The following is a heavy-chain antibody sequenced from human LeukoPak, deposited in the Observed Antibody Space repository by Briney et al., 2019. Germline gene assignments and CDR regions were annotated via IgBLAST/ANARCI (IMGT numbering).Heavy chain of an antibody. CDR1: GFTFSDYY. CDR2: ISSSGSTI. V-gene: IGHV3-11*01. Sequence: GGSLRLSCAASGFTFSDYYMSWIRQAPGKGLEWVSYISSSGSTIYYADSVKGRFTISRDNAKNSLYLQMNSLRAEDTAVYYCTSSVTLMEYPHWGQGTLVTVSS. D-gene: IGHD4-17*01. J-gene: IGHJ4*02. CDR3: TSSVTLMEYPH.